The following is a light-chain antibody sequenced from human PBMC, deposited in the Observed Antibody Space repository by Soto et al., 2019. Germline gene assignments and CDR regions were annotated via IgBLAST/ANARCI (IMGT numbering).Light chain of an antibody. Sequence: DIEMTQSPSSLSAYLGDRVTITCRASQGISNYLAWYQQKPGRLPKLLLFGASTLQAGVPARFSGSGSGTLFTLTITGLLPEDVVSYYYQEYDRAPFTFGPGTKVDFK. CDR3: QEYDRAPFT. CDR2: GAS. CDR1: QGISNY. V-gene: IGKV1-27*01. J-gene: IGKJ3*01.